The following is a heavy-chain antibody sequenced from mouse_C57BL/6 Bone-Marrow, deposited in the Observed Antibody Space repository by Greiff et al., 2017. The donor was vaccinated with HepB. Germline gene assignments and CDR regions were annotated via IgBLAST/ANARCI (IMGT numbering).Heavy chain of an antibody. Sequence: DVHLVESGPGLVKPSQSLSLTCSVTGYSITSGYYWNWIRQFPGNKLEWMGYISYDGSNNYNPSLKNRISITRDTSKNQFFLKLNSVTTEDAATYCGAIAGYGSSYWFAYWGQGTRVTVSA. V-gene: IGHV3-6*01. CDR3: AIAGYGSSYWFAY. J-gene: IGHJ3*01. D-gene: IGHD1-1*01. CDR1: GYSITSGYY. CDR2: ISYDGSN.